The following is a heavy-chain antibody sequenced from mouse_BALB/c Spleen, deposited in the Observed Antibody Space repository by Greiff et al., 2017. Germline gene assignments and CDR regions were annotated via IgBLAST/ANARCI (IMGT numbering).Heavy chain of an antibody. D-gene: IGHD1-1*01. V-gene: IGHV3-2*02. CDR3: ARDLLYGSSYDWYFDV. Sequence: EVKLQESGPGLVKPSQSLSLTCTVTGYSITSDYAWNWIRQFPGNKLEWMGYISYSGSTSYNPSLKSRISITRDTSKNQFFLQLNSVTTEDTATYYCARDLLYGSSYDWYFDVWGAGTTVTVSS. J-gene: IGHJ1*01. CDR1: GYSITSDYA. CDR2: ISYSGST.